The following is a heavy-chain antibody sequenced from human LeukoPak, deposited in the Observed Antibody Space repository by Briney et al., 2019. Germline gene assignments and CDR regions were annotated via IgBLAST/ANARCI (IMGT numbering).Heavy chain of an antibody. D-gene: IGHD3-22*01. V-gene: IGHV4-61*02. CDR2: IYTSGST. CDR1: GGSISSGSYY. J-gene: IGHJ4*02. Sequence: KPSETLSLTCTVSGGSISSGSYYWSWIRQPAGKGLEWIGRIYTSGSTNYNPSLKSRVTISVDTSKNQFSLKLSSVTAADTAVYYCARDVLDTMIVNWGQGTLVTVSS. CDR3: ARDVLDTMIVN.